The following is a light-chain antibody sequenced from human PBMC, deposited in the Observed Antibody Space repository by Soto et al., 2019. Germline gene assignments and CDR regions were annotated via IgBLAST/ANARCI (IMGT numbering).Light chain of an antibody. V-gene: IGKV4-1*01. CDR3: QQYYSSPNT. Sequence: DIVMTRSPDSLAVSLGERATINCKSSQSILYSSNNENYLAWYQQKPGQPPNLLIYWASTRESGVPDRFSGSGSGTDFTLTISSLQAEDVAVYYCQQYYSSPNTFGGGTKVEIK. J-gene: IGKJ4*01. CDR1: QSILYSSNNENY. CDR2: WAS.